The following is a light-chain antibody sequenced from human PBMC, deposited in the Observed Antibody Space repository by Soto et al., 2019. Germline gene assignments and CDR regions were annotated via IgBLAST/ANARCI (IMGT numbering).Light chain of an antibody. CDR1: QRIRTD. V-gene: IGKV1-39*01. CDR3: QQSYKNPHT. Sequence: DIQMTQSPSSLSASVGERVTITCRASQRIRTDLNWYQQRPGKAPKVLIYVASTLQTGVPSRFSGSSSGTDFNLTITSLQPEDFALYYCQQSYKNPHTFGGGTKVDIK. J-gene: IGKJ4*01. CDR2: VAS.